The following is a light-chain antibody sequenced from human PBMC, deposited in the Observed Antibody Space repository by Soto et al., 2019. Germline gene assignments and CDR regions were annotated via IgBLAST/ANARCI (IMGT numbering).Light chain of an antibody. Sequence: DIQMTQSPSSLSASVGDRVTITCRASQSIYSSLNWYHQKPGKAPKLLIYAASNLQSRGPSRFSGSGSGTDYTHSISSLQPEDFATYYCRQSYSAPYTFGQGTKLEI. CDR2: AAS. CDR1: QSIYSS. J-gene: IGKJ2*01. CDR3: RQSYSAPYT. V-gene: IGKV1-39*01.